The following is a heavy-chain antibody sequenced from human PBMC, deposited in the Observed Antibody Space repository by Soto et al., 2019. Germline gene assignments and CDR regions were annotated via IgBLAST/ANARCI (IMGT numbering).Heavy chain of an antibody. CDR1: GYPFNYDA. CDR3: VRFSGIPV. Sequence: SXKFSLKASGYPFNYDALNWVRQAPGQGLEWMGWINTGNGKTKYSQNFQGRLTITRDTSATTLYMELSSLRSEATTVYYCVRFSGIPVWGQGTLVTVSS. D-gene: IGHD1-1*01. V-gene: IGHV1-3*04. CDR2: INTGNGKT. J-gene: IGHJ4*02.